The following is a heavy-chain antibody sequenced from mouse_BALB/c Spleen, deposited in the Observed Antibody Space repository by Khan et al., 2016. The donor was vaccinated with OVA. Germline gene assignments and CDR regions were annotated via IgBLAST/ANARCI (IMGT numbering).Heavy chain of an antibody. CDR3: ARTARIKY. D-gene: IGHD1-2*01. CDR2: ISYSGST. J-gene: IGHJ2*01. CDR1: GYSITSGYG. V-gene: IGHV3-2*02. Sequence: VQLQQSGPGLVKPSQSLSLTCTVTGYSITSGYGWNWIRQFPGNKLEWMGYISYSGSTNYNPSLKSRISITRDTSKNQFFLQLNSVTTEDTATYYCARTARIKYWSQGTTLTVSS.